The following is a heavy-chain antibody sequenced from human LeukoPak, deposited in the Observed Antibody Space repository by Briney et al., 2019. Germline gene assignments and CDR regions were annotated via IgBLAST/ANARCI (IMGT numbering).Heavy chain of an antibody. CDR2: IWYDGSNK. J-gene: IGHJ6*03. CDR1: GFTFSSYG. V-gene: IGHV3-33*06. CDR3: AKDHRVAVATNYYYYYMDV. Sequence: PGRSLRHSCAASGFTFSSYGMHWVRQAPGKGLEWVAVIWYDGSNKYYADSVKGRFTISRDNSKNTLYLQMNSLRAEDTAVYYCAKDHRVAVATNYYYYYMDVWGKGTTVTVSS. D-gene: IGHD6-19*01.